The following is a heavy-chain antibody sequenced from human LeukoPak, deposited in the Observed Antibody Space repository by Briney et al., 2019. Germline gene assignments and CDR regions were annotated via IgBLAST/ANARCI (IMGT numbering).Heavy chain of an antibody. CDR3: AREKVTYSFFDY. D-gene: IGHD4-11*01. CDR1: GFTFSSYE. Sequence: GGSLRLSCAASGFTFSSYEMNWVRQAPGKGLEWVSYISSSGSTIYYADSVKGRFTISRDNAKNSLYLQVNSLRAEDTAVYYCAREKVTYSFFDYWGQGTLVTVSS. V-gene: IGHV3-48*03. CDR2: ISSSGSTI. J-gene: IGHJ4*02.